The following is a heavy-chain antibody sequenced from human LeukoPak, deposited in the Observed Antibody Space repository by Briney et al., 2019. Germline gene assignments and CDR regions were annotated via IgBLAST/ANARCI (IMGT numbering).Heavy chain of an antibody. CDR2: INPSGGST. CDR1: GYTFTSYY. Sequence: GASVKVSCKASGYTFTSYYMHWVRQAPGQGLEWMGIINPSGGSTSYAQKFQGRVTITTDESTSTAYMELSSLRSEDTAVYYCARVAYYDSSGYYRGDYYYYMDVWGKGTTVTVSS. D-gene: IGHD3-22*01. CDR3: ARVAYYDSSGYYRGDYYYYMDV. J-gene: IGHJ6*03. V-gene: IGHV1-46*01.